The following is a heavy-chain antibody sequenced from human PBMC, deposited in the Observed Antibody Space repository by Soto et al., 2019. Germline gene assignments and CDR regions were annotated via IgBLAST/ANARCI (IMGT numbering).Heavy chain of an antibody. D-gene: IGHD2-21*02. V-gene: IGHV3-23*01. CDR2: INSGVANT. CDR3: AKAPPSVVSASFDY. Sequence: PGGSLRLSXAATGFRFSSYGMNWVRQAPGKGLEWVSGINSGVANTYYADSVKGRFTISRDNSKNTLYLQMNSLRADDSAVYYCAKAPPSVVSASFDYWGLGTLVTVSS. CDR1: GFRFSSYG. J-gene: IGHJ4*02.